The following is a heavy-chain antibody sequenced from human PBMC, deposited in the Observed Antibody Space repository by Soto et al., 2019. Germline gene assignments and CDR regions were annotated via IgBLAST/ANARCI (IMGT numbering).Heavy chain of an antibody. V-gene: IGHV3-9*01. CDR2: ISWNSGSI. D-gene: IGHD2-2*01. Sequence: EVQLVESGGGLVQPGRSLRLYCAASGFTFDDYAMHWVRQAPGKGLEWVSGISWNSGSIGYADSVKGRFTISRDNAKNSLYLQMNSLRADDTALYYCAKSAAIVGYYYYMDVWGKGTTVTVSS. CDR1: GFTFDDYA. CDR3: AKSAAIVGYYYYMDV. J-gene: IGHJ6*03.